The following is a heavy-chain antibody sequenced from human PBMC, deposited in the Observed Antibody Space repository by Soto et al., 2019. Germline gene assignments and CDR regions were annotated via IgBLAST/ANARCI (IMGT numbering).Heavy chain of an antibody. CDR3: ARLVAAAEFDY. CDR2: IYYSGST. J-gene: IGHJ4*02. Sequence: QLQLQESGPGLVKPSETLSLTCTVSGGSISSSSYYWGWIRQPPGKGLEWIGSIYYSGSTYYNPSLKSRVTISVDTSKNQFSLKLSSVTAADTAVYYCARLVAAAEFDYWGQGTLVTVSS. CDR1: GGSISSSSYY. V-gene: IGHV4-39*01. D-gene: IGHD6-13*01.